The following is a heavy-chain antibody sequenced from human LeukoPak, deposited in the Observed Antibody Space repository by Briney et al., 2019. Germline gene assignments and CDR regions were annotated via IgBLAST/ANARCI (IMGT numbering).Heavy chain of an antibody. CDR3: AKDFTANYDFWSGYPH. V-gene: IGHV3-23*01. D-gene: IGHD3-3*01. CDR1: RFTFSNYA. CDR2: ISGSGGST. Sequence: GGSLSLSGAASRFTFSNYAMSWVRQAPGKGLDWVSAISGSGGSTYYADSVKGRFTISRDNSKNTLYLQMNSLRAEGTAVYYCAKDFTANYDFWSGYPHWGQGTLVTVSS. J-gene: IGHJ4*02.